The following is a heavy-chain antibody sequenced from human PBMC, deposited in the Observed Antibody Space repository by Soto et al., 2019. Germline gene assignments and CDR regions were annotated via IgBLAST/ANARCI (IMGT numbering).Heavy chain of an antibody. Sequence: GGSLRLSCAASGFTFSSYSMNWVRQAPGKGLEWVSSISSSSSYIYYADSVKGRFTISRDNAKNSLYLQMNSLRAEDTAVYYCERFYDSSGYYSDGMDVWGQGTTVTVSS. CDR1: GFTFSSYS. J-gene: IGHJ6*02. V-gene: IGHV3-21*01. D-gene: IGHD3-22*01. CDR3: ERFYDSSGYYSDGMDV. CDR2: ISSSSSYI.